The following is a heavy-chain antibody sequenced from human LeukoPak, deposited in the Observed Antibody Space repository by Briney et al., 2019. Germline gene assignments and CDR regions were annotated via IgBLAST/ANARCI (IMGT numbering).Heavy chain of an antibody. Sequence: GGSLRLSCETSGFTFSSYGMSWVRQAPGKGLEWVSAISGSGGSTYYADSVKGRFTISRDNSKNTLYLQMSSLRAEDTAVYYCAKGSGSYLSPLYYFDYWGQGTLVTVSS. CDR3: AKGSGSYLSPLYYFDY. J-gene: IGHJ4*02. V-gene: IGHV3-23*01. D-gene: IGHD1-26*01. CDR2: ISGSGGST. CDR1: GFTFSSYG.